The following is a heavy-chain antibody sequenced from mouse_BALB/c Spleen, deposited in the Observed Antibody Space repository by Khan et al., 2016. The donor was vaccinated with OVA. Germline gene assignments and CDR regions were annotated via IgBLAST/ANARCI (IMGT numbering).Heavy chain of an antibody. CDR2: ISYSGNT. Sequence: EVQLVESGPGLVKPSQSLSLTCTVTGYSITSDYAWNWIRQFPGNKLECMGHISYSGNTKYNPSLKSRISIIRDTSKNQFFLQLNSVTTEDTATYYCARIYGGDFDYWGQGTTLTVSS. D-gene: IGHD1-1*01. J-gene: IGHJ2*01. V-gene: IGHV3-2*02. CDR1: GYSITSDYA. CDR3: ARIYGGDFDY.